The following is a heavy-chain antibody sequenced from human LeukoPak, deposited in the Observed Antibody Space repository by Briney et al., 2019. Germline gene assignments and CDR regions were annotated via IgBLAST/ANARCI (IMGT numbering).Heavy chain of an antibody. J-gene: IGHJ4*02. Sequence: AGKPLRLSCAASGFTFSSYAIHWVRQAPGKGLEWITVISYDGSNKYFADSVKGRFTISRDNSKNTLYLQMNSLRAEDTAVYYCARETGSAVGSTDFDYWGQGTLVTVSS. V-gene: IGHV3-30-3*01. CDR1: GFTFSSYA. D-gene: IGHD4-17*01. CDR3: ARETGSAVGSTDFDY. CDR2: ISYDGSNK.